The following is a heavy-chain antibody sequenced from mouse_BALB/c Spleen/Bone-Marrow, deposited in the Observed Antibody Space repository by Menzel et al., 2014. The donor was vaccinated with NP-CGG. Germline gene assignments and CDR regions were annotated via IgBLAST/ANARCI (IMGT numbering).Heavy chain of an antibody. J-gene: IGHJ1*03. CDR2: INSGGSDT. D-gene: IGHD1-1*01. CDR1: GFTFSSYA. Sequence: EVMLVESGGGLVKPGGSLKLSCAASGFTFSSYAMSWVRQTPEKRLEWVAIINSGGSDTYYPDSVKGRFTISRDNDKNTLYLQMSSLRSEDTAMYYCARHGGGSSLWYFDVWGTGTTVTVSS. CDR3: ARHGGGSSLWYFDV. V-gene: IGHV5-9-1*01.